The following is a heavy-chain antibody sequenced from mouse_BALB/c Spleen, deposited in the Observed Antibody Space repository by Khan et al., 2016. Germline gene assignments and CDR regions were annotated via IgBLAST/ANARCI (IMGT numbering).Heavy chain of an antibody. Sequence: EVELVESGGGLVKPGGSLKLSCAASGFTLSSYAMSWVRQTPEKRLEWVATISSGGSYTYYPDSVKGRFTISRDNAKNTLYLHMSSLRSEDTAMYYCARKATYYVDYWGQGTTLTVSS. CDR3: ARKATYYVDY. CDR2: ISSGGSYT. V-gene: IGHV5-9-3*01. CDR1: GFTLSSYA. J-gene: IGHJ2*01.